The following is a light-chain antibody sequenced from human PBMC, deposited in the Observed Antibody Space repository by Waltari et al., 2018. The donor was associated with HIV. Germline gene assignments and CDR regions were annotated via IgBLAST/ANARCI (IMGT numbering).Light chain of an antibody. CDR2: WAS. CDR1: RSVLYSSNNKNF. CDR3: QQYYTTPLT. J-gene: IGKJ1*01. Sequence: DIVMTQSPDSLAVSLGERATINCKSSRSVLYSSNNKNFLAWYQQKPGQPPKLLISWASTRESGVPDRFSGSGSGTDFTLTVSSLQAEDVAVYYCQQYYTTPLTFGQGTRV. V-gene: IGKV4-1*01.